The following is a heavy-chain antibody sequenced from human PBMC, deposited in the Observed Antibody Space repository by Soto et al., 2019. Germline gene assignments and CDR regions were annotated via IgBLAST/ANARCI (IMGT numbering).Heavy chain of an antibody. Sequence: QVQLVQSGAEVKKPGASVKVSCKSSGYTFSMSGISWVRQAPGHGLEWMGWISGYNGNTNYEQKFQDRVTLTKDKTTNTAYMELRSLRSDDTAVYYCARETPRPYYYYGMDVWGQGTTVTVSS. CDR3: ARETPRPYYYYGMDV. CDR2: ISGYNGNT. V-gene: IGHV1-18*01. J-gene: IGHJ6*02. CDR1: GYTFSMSG.